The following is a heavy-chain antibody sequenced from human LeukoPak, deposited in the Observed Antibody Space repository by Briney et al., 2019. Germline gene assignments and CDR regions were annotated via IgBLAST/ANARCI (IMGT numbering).Heavy chain of an antibody. CDR2: IYPGDSDT. V-gene: IGHV5-51*01. CDR3: ARGAGGTIPDYYYFGMDI. CDR1: GYRFTDYW. J-gene: IGHJ6*02. D-gene: IGHD1-7*01. Sequence: GESLKISCKGSGYRFTDYWIGWVRQMPGKGLEWMGIIYPGDSDTRYSPSFQGQVTISADKSINTAHLQWSSLKASDSAVYYFARGAGGTIPDYYYFGMDIWGQGTTVTVSS.